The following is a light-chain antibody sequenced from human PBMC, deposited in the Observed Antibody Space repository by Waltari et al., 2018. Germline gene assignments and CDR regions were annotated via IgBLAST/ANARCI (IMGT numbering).Light chain of an antibody. Sequence: QSALTQPPSVSGSPGQSVTISCTGTSGDVGTSNRVSWYQQPPGTAPRLLIYEAHPRPSGVPDRFSGSKSGDTASLTISELQPEDEADYYCSSYTTSGTLIFGGGTTLTVL. J-gene: IGLJ2*01. V-gene: IGLV2-18*02. CDR2: EAH. CDR1: SGDVGTSNR. CDR3: SSYTTSGTLI.